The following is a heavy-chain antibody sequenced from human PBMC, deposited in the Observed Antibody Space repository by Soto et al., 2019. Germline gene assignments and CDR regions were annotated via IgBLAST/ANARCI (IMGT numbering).Heavy chain of an antibody. Sequence: ASVKVSCEASGYTFTVYPMHWVRQAPGQRPEWMGWINVANGDTGYSQKFQGRVTLIRDTSASTVYMELSSLTSEDTAVYYCARKDYYGAGIYYFDHWGQGTLVTVSS. CDR3: ARKDYYGAGIYYFDH. CDR2: INVANGDT. J-gene: IGHJ4*02. D-gene: IGHD3-10*01. V-gene: IGHV1-3*01. CDR1: GYTFTVYP.